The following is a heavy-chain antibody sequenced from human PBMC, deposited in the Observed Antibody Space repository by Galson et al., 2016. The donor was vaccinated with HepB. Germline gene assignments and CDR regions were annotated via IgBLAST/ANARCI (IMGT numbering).Heavy chain of an antibody. CDR3: ARGLKRLTLMQGIMIVGMDV. V-gene: IGHV3-48*01. D-gene: IGHD3-16*01. CDR1: GSTFNSYS. Sequence: SLRLSCAASGSTFNSYSMHWVRQAPGKGLEWVSYISSSSSAIYYADSVKGRFTISRDNAKNSLYLQMSSLRAEDTAVYYCARGLKRLTLMQGIMIVGMDVWGKGTTVIVSS. J-gene: IGHJ6*04. CDR2: ISSSSSAI.